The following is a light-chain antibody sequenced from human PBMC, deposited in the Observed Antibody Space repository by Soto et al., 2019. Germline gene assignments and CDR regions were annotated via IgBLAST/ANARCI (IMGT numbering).Light chain of an antibody. CDR2: FAS. CDR3: MQALNVPLT. Sequence: DVVMTQSPLSLVVTPGEPASISCRSSESLLHSKGNNYLDWYLQKPGQSPQLLIYFASNGASGVPDRFSGSAXGTDFTLTISRVEAEDVXVXXCMQALNVPLTFGGGTRVEI. CDR1: ESLLHSKGNNY. J-gene: IGKJ4*01. V-gene: IGKV2-28*01.